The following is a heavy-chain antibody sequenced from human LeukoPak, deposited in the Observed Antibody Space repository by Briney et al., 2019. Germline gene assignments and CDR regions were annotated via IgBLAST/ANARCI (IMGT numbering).Heavy chain of an antibody. CDR1: GYTFTSYG. V-gene: IGHV1-18*01. CDR3: ARRFCSSVSCYDDDAFDV. D-gene: IGHD2-2*01. Sequence: ASVKVSCKASGYTFTSYGISWVRQAPGQGPEWMGWISAYNGNTNYAQKFQGRVTMTTDTSTSTAYLELRSLTSEDTAVYYCARRFCSSVSCYDDDAFDVWGQGTLVTVSS. J-gene: IGHJ3*01. CDR2: ISAYNGNT.